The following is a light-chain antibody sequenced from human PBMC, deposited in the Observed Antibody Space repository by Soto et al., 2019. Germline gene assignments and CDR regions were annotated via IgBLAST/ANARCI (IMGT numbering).Light chain of an antibody. CDR1: PCVSSD. CDR2: DAS. Sequence: EIVLTQSPATLSLSPGERATLSCRASPCVSSDLAWYQQKPGQAPRLLIYDASNRATGIPARFSGSGSGTDFTLTISSLEPEDFAVYYCQQRSNWPGVTFGGGTKVEIK. J-gene: IGKJ4*01. V-gene: IGKV3-11*01. CDR3: QQRSNWPGVT.